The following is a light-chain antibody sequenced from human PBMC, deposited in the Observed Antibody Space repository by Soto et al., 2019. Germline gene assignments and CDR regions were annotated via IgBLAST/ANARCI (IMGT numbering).Light chain of an antibody. CDR2: EDN. CDR3: QSYDSSGVV. CDR1: SGSIASNY. V-gene: IGLV6-57*01. J-gene: IGLJ2*01. Sequence: NFMLTQPHSVSESPGKTVTISCTRSSGSIASNYVQWYQQRPGSSHTTVIYEDNQRPSGVPDRFSGSIDSSSNSASLTSSGLKTEDEADYYWQSYDSSGVVFGGGTKLTVL.